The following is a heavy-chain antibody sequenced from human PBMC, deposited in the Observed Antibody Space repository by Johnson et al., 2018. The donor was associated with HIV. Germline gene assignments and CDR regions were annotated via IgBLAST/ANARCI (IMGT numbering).Heavy chain of an antibody. CDR3: ARLGPHDAFDI. J-gene: IGHJ3*02. Sequence: QVQLVESGGGVVQPGRSLRLSCAASGFTFSSYGMHWVRQAPGKGLEWVAFIRYDGSNKYYADSVKGRFTISRDKTKKTLYLQMNSLRVEDTAVYYCARLGPHDAFDIWGQGTMVTVSS. CDR2: IRYDGSNK. CDR1: GFTFSSYG. D-gene: IGHD1-26*01. V-gene: IGHV3-30*02.